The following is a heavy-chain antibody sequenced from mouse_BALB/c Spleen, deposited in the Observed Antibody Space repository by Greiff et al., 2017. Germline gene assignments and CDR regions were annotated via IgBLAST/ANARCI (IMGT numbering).Heavy chain of an antibody. Sequence: EVQRVESGGDLVKPGGSLKLSCAASGFTFSSYGMSWVRQTPDKRLEWVGTISSGGSYTYYPDSVKGRFTISRDNAKNTLYLQMSSLKSEDTAMYYCSRQVYYGSVYAMDDWGQGTSVTVSS. J-gene: IGHJ4*01. CDR1: GFTFSSYG. D-gene: IGHD1-1*01. CDR2: ISSGGSYT. V-gene: IGHV5-6*01. CDR3: SRQVYYGSVYAMDD.